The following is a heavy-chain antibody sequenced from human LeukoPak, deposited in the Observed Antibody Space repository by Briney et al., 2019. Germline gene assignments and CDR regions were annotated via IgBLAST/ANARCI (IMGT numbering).Heavy chain of an antibody. CDR1: GGSISSYY. V-gene: IGHV4-4*07. J-gene: IGHJ5*02. D-gene: IGHD2-2*01. CDR2: IYTSGST. Sequence: PSETLSLTCTVSGGSISSYYWSWIRQPAGKGLEWIGRIYTSGSTNYNPSLKRRVTMSVDTSKNQFSLKLSSVTAADRAVYYCARDVGYCSSTSCYNWFDPWGQGTLVTVSS. CDR3: ARDVGYCSSTSCYNWFDP.